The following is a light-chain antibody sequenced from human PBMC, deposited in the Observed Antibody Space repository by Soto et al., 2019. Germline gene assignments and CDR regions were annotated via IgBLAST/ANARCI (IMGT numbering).Light chain of an antibody. V-gene: IGKV1-9*01. J-gene: IGKJ2*01. CDR3: QQRNSYPRT. CDR1: QGINIF. CDR2: AAS. Sequence: DIQLTQSPSFLSASVGDRVTITCRASQGINIFLAWFQQKPGKAPNLLISAASTLQSGVPSRFSGSGSETEFTLTITSLQPEDSATYYCQQRNSYPRTFGQGTKVES.